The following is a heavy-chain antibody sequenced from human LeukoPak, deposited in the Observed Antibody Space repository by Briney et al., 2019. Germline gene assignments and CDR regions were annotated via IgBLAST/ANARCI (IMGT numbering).Heavy chain of an antibody. CDR3: ARRRGLSVWYFDL. J-gene: IGHJ2*01. D-gene: IGHD2-15*01. CDR2: IYPGDSDT. Sequence: GASLQISCKGSGYIFTSYWIGWVRQLPGKGLEWMGIIYPGDSDTRYSPSFQGQVTISADKSISTAYLQWSSLKASDTAMYYCARRRGLSVWYFDLWGRGTLVTVS. CDR1: GYIFTSYW. V-gene: IGHV5-51*01.